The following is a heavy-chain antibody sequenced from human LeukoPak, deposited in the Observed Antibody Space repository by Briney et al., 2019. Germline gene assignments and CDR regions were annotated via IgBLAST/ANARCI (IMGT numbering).Heavy chain of an antibody. CDR3: ARGALGGYSYALGY. CDR2: IIPIFGTA. Sequence: SVKVSCTASGGTFSSYAISWVRQAPGQGPEWMGGIIPIFGTANYAQKFQGRVTMTRNTSISTAYMELSSLRSEDTAVYYCARGALGGYSYALGYWGQGTLVTVSS. CDR1: GGTFSSYA. D-gene: IGHD5-18*01. J-gene: IGHJ4*02. V-gene: IGHV1-69*05.